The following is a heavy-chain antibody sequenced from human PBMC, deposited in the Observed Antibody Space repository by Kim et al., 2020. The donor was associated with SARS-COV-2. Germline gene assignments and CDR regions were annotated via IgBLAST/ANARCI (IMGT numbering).Heavy chain of an antibody. CDR1: GYSFSNYW. CDR2: IYPGDSDL. D-gene: IGHD3-9*01. V-gene: IGHV5-51*01. J-gene: IGHJ4*02. Sequence: GESLKISCKGSGYSFSNYWIGWVRQVPGKGLEWMGIIYPGDSDLRYSPSFQGKVTISADKSISTAYPQWSSLKASDTAMYYCARHGPNYDILTEYDYWGQGTLVTVPS. CDR3: ARHGPNYDILTEYDY.